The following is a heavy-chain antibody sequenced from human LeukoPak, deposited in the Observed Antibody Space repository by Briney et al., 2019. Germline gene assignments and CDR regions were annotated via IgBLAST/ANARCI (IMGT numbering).Heavy chain of an antibody. CDR2: IYSGGST. D-gene: IGHD6-13*01. CDR3: ATSSSWYAFDI. Sequence: GGSLRLSCAASGFTVSSNYMSWVRQAPGEGLEWVSVIYSGGSTYYADSVKGRFTISRDNSKNTLYLQMNSLRAEDTAVYYCATSSSWYAFDIWGQGTMVTVSS. V-gene: IGHV3-66*01. J-gene: IGHJ3*02. CDR1: GFTVSSNY.